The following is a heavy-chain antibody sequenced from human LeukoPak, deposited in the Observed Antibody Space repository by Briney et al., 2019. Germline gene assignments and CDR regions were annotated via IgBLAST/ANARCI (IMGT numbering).Heavy chain of an antibody. V-gene: IGHV3-23*01. D-gene: IGHD3-22*01. Sequence: GGSLRLSCAASGFTFSSYAMSWVRQAPGKGLEWVSAISGSGGSTYYADSVKGRFTISRDNSKNTLYLQMNSLRAEDTAVYYCAKVNYYDSSGYFRGGFENWGQGTLVAVSS. CDR1: GFTFSSYA. J-gene: IGHJ4*02. CDR3: AKVNYYDSSGYFRGGFEN. CDR2: ISGSGGST.